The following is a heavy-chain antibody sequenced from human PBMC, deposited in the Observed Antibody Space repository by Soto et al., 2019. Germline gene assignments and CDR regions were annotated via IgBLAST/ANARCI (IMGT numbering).Heavy chain of an antibody. D-gene: IGHD6-19*01. V-gene: IGHV3-23*01. Sequence: GGSLRLSCAASGLDLSHPWMTWVRQAPGGGLEWVSNIIGSGDTTSYADSVKGRFTISRDNSQNTLFLQMDSLRVDDTATYYCVKDRAFRTVAGTDHWGQGTLVTVSS. CDR2: IIGSGDTT. J-gene: IGHJ4*02. CDR1: GLDLSHPW. CDR3: VKDRAFRTVAGTDH.